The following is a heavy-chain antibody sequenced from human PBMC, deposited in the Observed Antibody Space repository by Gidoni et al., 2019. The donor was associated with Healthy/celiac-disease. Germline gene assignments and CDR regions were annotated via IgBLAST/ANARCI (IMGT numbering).Heavy chain of an antibody. D-gene: IGHD2-2*01. CDR3: ARDCSSTSCYGVNWFDP. Sequence: EVQLVESGGGLVQPGGSLRLSCAASGFTFSSYWMSWVRQAPGKGLEWVANIKQDGSEKYYVDSVKGRFTISRDNAKNSLYLQMNSLRAEDTAVYYCARDCSSTSCYGVNWFDPWGQGTLVTVSS. J-gene: IGHJ5*02. CDR2: IKQDGSEK. CDR1: GFTFSSYW. V-gene: IGHV3-7*03.